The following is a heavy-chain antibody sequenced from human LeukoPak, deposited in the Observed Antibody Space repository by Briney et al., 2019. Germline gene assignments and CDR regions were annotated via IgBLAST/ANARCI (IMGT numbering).Heavy chain of an antibody. D-gene: IGHD3-22*01. J-gene: IGHJ4*02. CDR2: ISGSGGST. CDR1: GFTFSDYY. CDR3: AKGLSLYYDSSGYLFDY. V-gene: IGHV3-23*01. Sequence: GGSLRLSCAASGFTFSDYYMSWIRQAPGKGLEWVSAISGSGGSTYYADSVKGRFTISRDNSKNTLYLQMNSLRAEDTAVYYCAKGLSLYYDSSGYLFDYWGQGTLVTVSP.